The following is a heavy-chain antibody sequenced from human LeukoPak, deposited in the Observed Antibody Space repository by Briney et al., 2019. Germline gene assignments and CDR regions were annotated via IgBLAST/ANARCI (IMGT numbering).Heavy chain of an antibody. D-gene: IGHD3-22*01. CDR3: ARGFDSTMIVVSTPHNWFDP. J-gene: IGHJ5*02. V-gene: IGHV4-39*07. CDR2: IYYSGST. Sequence: PSETLSLTCTVSGGSISSSSYYWGWFRQPPGKGLEWIGSIYYSGSTYYNPSLKSRVTISVDTSKNQFSLKLSSVTAADTAVYYCARGFDSTMIVVSTPHNWFDPWGQGTLVTVSS. CDR1: GGSISSSSYY.